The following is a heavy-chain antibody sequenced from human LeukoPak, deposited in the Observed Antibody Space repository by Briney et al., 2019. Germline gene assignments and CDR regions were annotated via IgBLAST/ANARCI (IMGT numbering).Heavy chain of an antibody. V-gene: IGHV3-9*01. D-gene: IGHD6-19*01. J-gene: IGHJ5*02. Sequence: PGGSLRLSCAASGFTFDDYAMYWVRQAPGKGLEWVSGISWDSGNIGYADSVKGRFTISRDNAKKSLYLQMNSLRAEDTALYYCAKSGLAYSSGWYGSYWFDPWGQGTLVTVSS. CDR2: ISWDSGNI. CDR3: AKSGLAYSSGWYGSYWFDP. CDR1: GFTFDDYA.